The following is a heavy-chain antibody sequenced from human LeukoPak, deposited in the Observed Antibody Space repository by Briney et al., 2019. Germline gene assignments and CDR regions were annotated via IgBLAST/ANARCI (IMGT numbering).Heavy chain of an antibody. CDR3: ARVRSLSGYSSSREGYFDY. V-gene: IGHV4-34*01. D-gene: IGHD6-13*01. Sequence: SETLSLTCAVYGGSLNGHYWSWIRQPPGKGLEWIGTIYYSGSTYYNPSLKSRVTISVDTSKNQFSLKLSSVTAADTAVYYCARVRSLSGYSSSREGYFDYWGQGTLVTVSS. CDR2: IYYSGST. J-gene: IGHJ4*02. CDR1: GGSLNGHY.